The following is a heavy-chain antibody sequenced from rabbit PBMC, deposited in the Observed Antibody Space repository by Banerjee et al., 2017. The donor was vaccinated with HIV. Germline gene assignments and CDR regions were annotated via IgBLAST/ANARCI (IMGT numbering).Heavy chain of an antibody. J-gene: IGHJ4*01. CDR1: GFTISSYH. D-gene: IGHD8-1*01. CDR2: IYVGSSGST. CDR3: ARDPGYTYYFNL. Sequence: QEQLEESGGDLVTPGGTLTLTCTASGFTISSYHMCWVRQAPGKGLEWIACIYVGSSGSTYYANWAKGRFTISKTSSTAVTLQMTSLTAADTATYFCARDPGYTYYFNLWGPGTLVTVS. V-gene: IGHV1S45*01.